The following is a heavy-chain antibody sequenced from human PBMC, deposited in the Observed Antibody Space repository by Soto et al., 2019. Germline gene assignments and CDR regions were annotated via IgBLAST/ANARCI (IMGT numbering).Heavy chain of an antibody. Sequence: SETLSLTCTFSCASIIGFYWSWIRKSAGKGLEWIGRIYATGTTDYNPSLRSRVMMSVDTSKKQFSLKLRSVTAADTAVYYCVRDGTKTLRDWFDPWGQGISVTVSS. V-gene: IGHV4-4*07. D-gene: IGHD1-1*01. J-gene: IGHJ5*02. CDR3: VRDGTKTLRDWFDP. CDR2: IYATGTT. CDR1: CASIIGFY.